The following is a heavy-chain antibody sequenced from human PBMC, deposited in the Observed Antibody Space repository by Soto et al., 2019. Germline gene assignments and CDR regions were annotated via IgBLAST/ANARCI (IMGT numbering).Heavy chain of an antibody. CDR3: AKDITSGSHYISLDAFDI. Sequence: PGGSLRLSCAASGFTFSSYAMSWVRQAPGKGLEWVSAISGSGGSTYYADSVKGRFTISRDNSKNTLYLQMNSLRAEDTAVYYCAKDITSGSHYISLDAFDIWGQGTMVTVSS. CDR2: ISGSGGST. J-gene: IGHJ3*02. CDR1: GFTFSSYA. D-gene: IGHD1-26*01. V-gene: IGHV3-23*01.